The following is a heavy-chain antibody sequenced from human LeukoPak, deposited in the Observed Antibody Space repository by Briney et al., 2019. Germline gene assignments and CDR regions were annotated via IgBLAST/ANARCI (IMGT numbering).Heavy chain of an antibody. V-gene: IGHV4-59*01. J-gene: IGHJ4*02. CDR3: ARGGYGAHMG. CDR1: GGSISSYY. Sequence: PSETLSLTCTVSGGSISSYYWSWIRQPPGKGLEWIGYIYYSGSTNYNPSLKSRVTISVDTSKNQFSLKLRSVTAADTAVYYCARGGYGAHMGWGQGTLVTVSS. D-gene: IGHD4-17*01. CDR2: IYYSGST.